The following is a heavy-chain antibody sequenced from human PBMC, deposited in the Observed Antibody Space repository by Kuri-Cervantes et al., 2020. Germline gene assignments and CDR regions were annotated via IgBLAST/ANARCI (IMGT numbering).Heavy chain of an antibody. V-gene: IGHV1-46*01. J-gene: IGHJ6*02. CDR1: GYSFTSYG. CDR3: ARMTTVTRDGYYYYGMDV. CDR2: INPSGGST. Sequence: ASVKVSCKASGYSFTSYGISWVRQAPGQGLEWMGIINPSGGSTSYAQKFQGRVTMTRDTSTSTVYMELSSLRSEDTAVYYCARMTTVTRDGYYYYGMDVWGQGTTVTVSS. D-gene: IGHD4-17*01.